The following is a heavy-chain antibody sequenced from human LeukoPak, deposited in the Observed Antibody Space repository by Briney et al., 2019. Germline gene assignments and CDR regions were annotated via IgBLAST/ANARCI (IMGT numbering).Heavy chain of an antibody. CDR2: ISSSSSYI. J-gene: IGHJ4*02. Sequence: GGSLRLSCAASGFTFSSYSMNGVRQPPGKGLEWVSSISSSSSYIYYADSVKGRFTISRDNAKNSLYLQMNSLRAEDTAVYYCARDLDARYSSSWYDYWGQGTLVTVSS. V-gene: IGHV3-21*01. CDR3: ARDLDARYSSSWYDY. CDR1: GFTFSSYS. D-gene: IGHD6-13*01.